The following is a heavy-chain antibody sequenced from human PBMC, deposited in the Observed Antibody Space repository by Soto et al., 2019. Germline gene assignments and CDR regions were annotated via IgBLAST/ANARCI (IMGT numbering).Heavy chain of an antibody. CDR1: GFSFGNDW. Sequence: GGSLRLSCIASGFSFGNDWMGWVRQAPGKGLEWVANIKEDGSEKFSVDSVRGRFTISRDNAKNSLYLQMNSLRVDDTAVYYCARPERNSKYHPLLSWGQGTLVTVSS. D-gene: IGHD1-1*01. CDR2: IKEDGSEK. J-gene: IGHJ4*02. CDR3: ARPERNSKYHPLLS. V-gene: IGHV3-7*01.